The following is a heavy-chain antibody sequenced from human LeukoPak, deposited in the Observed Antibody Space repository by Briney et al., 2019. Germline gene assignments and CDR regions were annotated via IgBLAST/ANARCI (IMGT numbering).Heavy chain of an antibody. CDR1: GDSVSSNSAA. CDR2: TYYRSKWYN. D-gene: IGHD6-19*01. J-gene: IGHJ6*02. Sequence: SQTLSLTCAISGDSVSSNSAAWNWIRQSPSRGLEWLGRTYYRSKWYNDYAVSVKSRITINSDTSKNQFSLQLNSVTPEDTAVYYCARVSGIAVADHYYYYGMDVWGQGTTVTVSS. V-gene: IGHV6-1*01. CDR3: ARVSGIAVADHYYYYGMDV.